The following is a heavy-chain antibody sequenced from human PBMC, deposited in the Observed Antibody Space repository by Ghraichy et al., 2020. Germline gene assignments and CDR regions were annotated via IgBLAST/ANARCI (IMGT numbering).Heavy chain of an antibody. V-gene: IGHV3-11*05. J-gene: IGHJ2*01. CDR2: ISTTGTYT. CDR3: ARGGSGYDWRVDWFFDL. CDR1: GFNSNDYY. D-gene: IGHD5-12*01. Sequence: LSLTCAASGFNSNDYYITWIRQAPGKGLEWISYISTTGTYTKYADSVEGRFTISRDDAKNSVYLQMSSLRVEDTAIYYCARGGSGYDWRVDWFFDLWGRGILVPVSS.